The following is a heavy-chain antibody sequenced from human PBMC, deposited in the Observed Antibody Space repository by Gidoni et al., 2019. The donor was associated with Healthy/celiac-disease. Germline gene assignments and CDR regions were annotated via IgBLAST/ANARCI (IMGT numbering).Heavy chain of an antibody. CDR2: FDPEDGET. V-gene: IGHV1-24*01. Sequence: QVQLVQSGAEVKKPGASVKVSCKVSGYTLTELSMHWVRQAPGKGLEWMGGFDPEDGETIYEQKFQGRVTMTEDTSTDTAYMELSSLRSEDTAVYYCATTTPYYYDSSGYGVAFDIWGQGTMVTVSS. J-gene: IGHJ3*02. CDR3: ATTTPYYYDSSGYGVAFDI. D-gene: IGHD3-22*01. CDR1: GYTLTELS.